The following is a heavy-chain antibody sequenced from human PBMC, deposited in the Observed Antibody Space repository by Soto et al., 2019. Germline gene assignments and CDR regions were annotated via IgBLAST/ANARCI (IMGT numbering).Heavy chain of an antibody. D-gene: IGHD5-18*01. CDR1: GFTFSSYA. CDR2: ISGSGGST. CDR3: AKEKVKLWSIFDY. V-gene: IGHV3-23*01. Sequence: EVQLLESGGGLVQPGGSLRLSCAASGFTFSSYAMSWVRQAPGKGLEWVSAISGSGGSTYYADSVKGRFTISRNNSKNTLYLQMNRLSAEDTAVYYCAKEKVKLWSIFDYWGQGTLVTASS. J-gene: IGHJ4*02.